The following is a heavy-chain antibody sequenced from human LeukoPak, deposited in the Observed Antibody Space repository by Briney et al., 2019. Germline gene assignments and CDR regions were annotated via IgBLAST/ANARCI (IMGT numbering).Heavy chain of an antibody. Sequence: GGSLRLSCAASGFTFSTFWMTWVRQAPGKGLEWVANISQDGSEKDYVDSVKGRFTISRDNAKNSLYLQVNSPRDDDTAVYYCGRVQKTQTGGTPDYWGQGTLVTVSS. J-gene: IGHJ4*02. CDR2: ISQDGSEK. V-gene: IGHV3-7*01. D-gene: IGHD1-14*01. CDR3: GRVQKTQTGGTPDY. CDR1: GFTFSTFW.